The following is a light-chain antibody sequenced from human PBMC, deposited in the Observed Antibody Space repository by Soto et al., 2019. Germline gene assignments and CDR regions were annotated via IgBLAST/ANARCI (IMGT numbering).Light chain of an antibody. CDR1: SSDVGGYNY. J-gene: IGLJ2*01. CDR3: TSYTTTSTVI. V-gene: IGLV2-14*03. Sequence: QSALTQPASVSGSPGQSITISCTGTSSDVGGYNYVSWYQQHPGKAPKLLIYDVNNRPSGVSNRFSGSKCGNTASLTISGLQAEDEADYYCTSYTTTSTVIFGGGTKLTVL. CDR2: DVN.